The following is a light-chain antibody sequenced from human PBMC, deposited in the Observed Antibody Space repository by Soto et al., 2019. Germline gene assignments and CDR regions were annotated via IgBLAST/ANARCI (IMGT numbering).Light chain of an antibody. J-gene: IGLJ2*01. CDR2: DNN. V-gene: IGLV1-51*01. CDR1: SSNIGNNY. Sequence: QSVLTQPPSVSAAPGQKVTISCSGSSSNIGNNYVSWYQQLPGTAPKLLIYDNNKRPSGIPDRFSGSKSGTSATLGITGLQTGDEADYYCATWDSSLSALFGGGTKLTVL. CDR3: ATWDSSLSAL.